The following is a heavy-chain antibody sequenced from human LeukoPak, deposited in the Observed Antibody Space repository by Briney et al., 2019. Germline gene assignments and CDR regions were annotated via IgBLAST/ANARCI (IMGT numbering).Heavy chain of an antibody. CDR2: INHSGST. V-gene: IGHV4-34*01. D-gene: IGHD3-16*01. CDR1: GGSFSGYY. Sequence: PSETLSLTCAVYGGSFSGYYWSWIRQPPGKGLEWIGEINHSGSTNYNPSLKSRVTISVDTSKNQFSLKLSSVTAADTAVYYCARVEKGPYDYVWGSYTVAFDYWGQGTLVTVPS. J-gene: IGHJ4*02. CDR3: ARVEKGPYDYVWGSYTVAFDY.